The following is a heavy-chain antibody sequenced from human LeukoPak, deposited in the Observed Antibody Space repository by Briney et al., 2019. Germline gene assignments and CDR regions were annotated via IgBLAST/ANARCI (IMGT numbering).Heavy chain of an antibody. V-gene: IGHV1-2*02. CDR2: INPNSGGT. J-gene: IGHJ4*02. Sequence: ASVKVSCKASGYTFTGYYIHWVRQAPGQGLEWMGWINPNSGGTNYAQKFQGRVTMTRDTSISTAYMELSSLRSDDTAVYYCAKLSGWSPHAVFFDYWGQGTLVTVSS. CDR3: AKLSGWSPHAVFFDY. CDR1: GYTFTGYY. D-gene: IGHD6-19*01.